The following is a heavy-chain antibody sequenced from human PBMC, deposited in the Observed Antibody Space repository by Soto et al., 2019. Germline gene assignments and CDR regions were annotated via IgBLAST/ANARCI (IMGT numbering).Heavy chain of an antibody. Sequence: GGSLRLSCAASGFTVSSNYMSWVRQAPGKGLEWVSVIYSGGSTYYADSVKGRFTISRPNSKNTLYLQMNSLRADDTAVYYCARTNWGSENYYFDYWGQGTLVTVSS. CDR2: IYSGGST. D-gene: IGHD7-27*01. J-gene: IGHJ4*02. CDR3: ARTNWGSENYYFDY. CDR1: GFTVSSNY. V-gene: IGHV3-53*04.